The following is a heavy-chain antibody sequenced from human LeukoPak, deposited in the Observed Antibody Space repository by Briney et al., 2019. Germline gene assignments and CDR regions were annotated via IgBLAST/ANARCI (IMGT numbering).Heavy chain of an antibody. CDR3: ARDRSGGPPFDY. Sequence: PGGSLRLSCAASGFTFSSYEMNWVRQAPGKGLEWVSYISSSGSTIYYADSVKGRFTISRDNAKNSLYLQMNSLRAEDTAVYYCARDRSGGPPFDYWGQGTLVTVSS. CDR2: ISSSGSTI. V-gene: IGHV3-48*03. D-gene: IGHD2-15*01. J-gene: IGHJ4*02. CDR1: GFTFSSYE.